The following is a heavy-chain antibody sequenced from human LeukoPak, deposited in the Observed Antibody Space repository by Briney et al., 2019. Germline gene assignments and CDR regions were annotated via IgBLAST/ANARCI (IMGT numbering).Heavy chain of an antibody. CDR2: IYYSGSA. D-gene: IGHD2-2*01. J-gene: IGHJ5*02. V-gene: IGHV4-30-4*01. CDR3: ARGQEGSSTSCSEWFDP. Sequence: SETLSLTCTVSGGSIRSGDYYWSWIRQPPGTGLEWIGYIYYSGSAYYNPSLKSRVMMSVDTSKNQFSLKLSSVTAADTAVYYCARGQEGSSTSCSEWFDPWGQGTLVTVSS. CDR1: GGSIRSGDYY.